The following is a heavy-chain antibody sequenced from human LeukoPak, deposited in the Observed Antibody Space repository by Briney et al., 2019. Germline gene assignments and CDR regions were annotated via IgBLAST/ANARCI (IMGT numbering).Heavy chain of an antibody. CDR1: GGTFSSYA. D-gene: IGHD2-2*01. J-gene: IGHJ4*02. V-gene: IGHV1-69*13. CDR2: IIPTFGTA. CDR3: ARDLGFTGVPAAMFD. Sequence: GASVKVSCKASGGTFSSYAISWVRQAPGQGLEWMGGIIPTFGTANYAQKFQGRVTITADESTSTAYMELSSLRSEDTAVYYCARDLGFTGVPAAMFDWGQGTLVTVSS.